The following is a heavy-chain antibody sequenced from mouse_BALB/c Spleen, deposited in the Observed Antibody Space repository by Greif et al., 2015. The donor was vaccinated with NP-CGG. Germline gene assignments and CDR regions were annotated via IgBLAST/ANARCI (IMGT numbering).Heavy chain of an antibody. CDR3: ARWDGAY. CDR2: INPSSGYT. V-gene: IGHV1-4*01. D-gene: IGHD4-1*01. J-gene: IGHJ3*01. CDR1: GYTFTSYT. Sequence: VMLVESGAELARPGASVKMSCKASGYTFTSYTMHWVKQRPEQGLEWIGYINPSSGYTNYNQKFKDKATLTADKSSSTAYMQLSSLTSEDSAVYYCARWDGAYWGQGTLVTVSA.